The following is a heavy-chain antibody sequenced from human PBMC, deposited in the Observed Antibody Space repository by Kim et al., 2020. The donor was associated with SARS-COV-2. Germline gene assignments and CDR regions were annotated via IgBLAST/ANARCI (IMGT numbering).Heavy chain of an antibody. D-gene: IGHD2-15*01. V-gene: IGHV3-7*03. Sequence: GGSLRLSCAASEFTFSDFWMAWVRQAPGKALEWVANISTDGGDKSYEESVPGRFTISRDNARRAQNLEMHSLSGDDKDAYYCTRAIDVTAALRDPGNLV. CDR3: TRAIDVTAAL. CDR1: EFTFSDFW. J-gene: IGHJ1*01. CDR2: ISTDGGDK.